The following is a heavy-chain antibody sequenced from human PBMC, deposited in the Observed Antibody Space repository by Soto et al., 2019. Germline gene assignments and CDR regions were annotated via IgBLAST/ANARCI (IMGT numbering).Heavy chain of an antibody. J-gene: IGHJ6*03. Sequence: PSETLSLTCTVSGGSISSYYWSWIRQPPGKGLEWIGYIYYSGSTNYNPSLKSRVTISVDTSKNQFSLKLSSVTAADTAVYYCARGLRDRYYYYYYMHVWGKGTTVTVSS. CDR2: IYYSGST. V-gene: IGHV4-59*01. CDR1: GGSISSYY. CDR3: ARGLRDRYYYYYYMHV.